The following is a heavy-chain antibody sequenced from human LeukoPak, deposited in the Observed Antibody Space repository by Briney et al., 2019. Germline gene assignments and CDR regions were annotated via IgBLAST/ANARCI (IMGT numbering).Heavy chain of an antibody. CDR1: GFTVSNYR. CDR3: ARDAGSLAY. V-gene: IGHV3-74*01. J-gene: IGHJ4*02. D-gene: IGHD3-16*02. CDR2: INSGDSTT. Sequence: GGSLRLSCAASGFTVSNYRMHWVRQAPGKGLVWVSRINSGDSTTSYADSVKGRFTNSRDNAKNTLYLQVNSLRADDTAVYYCARDAGSLAYWGQGTLVTVSS.